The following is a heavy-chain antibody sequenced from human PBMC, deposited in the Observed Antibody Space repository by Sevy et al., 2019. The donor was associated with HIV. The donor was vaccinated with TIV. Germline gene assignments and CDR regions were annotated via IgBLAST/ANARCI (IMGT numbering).Heavy chain of an antibody. V-gene: IGHV3-30*18. CDR3: AKEGYYYDSRGHDWFDP. Sequence: GGSLRLSCGASGFNIGPYTMHWVRQAPGKGLEWVTSISNDGNKKDYADSVKGRFIICRDNPKNTMYLQMNSLRPQDTAVYYCAKEGYYYDSRGHDWFDPWGQGTQVTVSS. D-gene: IGHD3-22*01. J-gene: IGHJ5*02. CDR2: ISNDGNKK. CDR1: GFNIGPYT.